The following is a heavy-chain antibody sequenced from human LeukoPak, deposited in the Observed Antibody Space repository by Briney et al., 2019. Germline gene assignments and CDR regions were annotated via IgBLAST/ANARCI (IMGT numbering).Heavy chain of an antibody. J-gene: IGHJ4*02. CDR2: IYYSGST. CDR1: GGSISSYY. Sequence: PSETLSLTCTVSGGSISSYYWSWIRQPPGKGLEWIGYIYYSGSTNYNPSLKSRVTISVDTSKNQFSLKVSSVTAADTAVYHCARAHYDSSGYHFDYWGQGTLVTVSS. D-gene: IGHD3-22*01. V-gene: IGHV4-59*12. CDR3: ARAHYDSSGYHFDY.